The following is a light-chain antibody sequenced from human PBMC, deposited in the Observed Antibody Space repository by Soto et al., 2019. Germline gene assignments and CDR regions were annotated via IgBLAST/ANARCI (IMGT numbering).Light chain of an antibody. V-gene: IGLV1-47*01. CDR2: RNN. CDR1: SSNIGSAY. Sequence: QSVLTQPPSASGTPGRPVTISCLGSSSNIGSAYIYWYQHLPGTAPKLLIYRNNQRPSGVPDRFSASKSGTSASLAISGLRSEDDADYYCAAWDDSLVVFGGGTKLTVL. CDR3: AAWDDSLVV. J-gene: IGLJ2*01.